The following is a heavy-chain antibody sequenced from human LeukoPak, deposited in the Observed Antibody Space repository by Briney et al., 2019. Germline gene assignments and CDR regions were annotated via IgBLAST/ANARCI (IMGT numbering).Heavy chain of an antibody. CDR3: ARDPIVPAAMGYYYMDV. Sequence: KSSETLSLTCTVSGGSISSGDYYWSWIRQPPGKGLEWIGYIYYSGSTYYNPSLKGRVTISVDTSKNQFSLKLSSVTAADTAVYYCARDPIVPAAMGYYYMDVWGKGTTVTVSS. CDR1: GGSISSGDYY. V-gene: IGHV4-30-4*08. D-gene: IGHD2-2*01. CDR2: IYYSGST. J-gene: IGHJ6*03.